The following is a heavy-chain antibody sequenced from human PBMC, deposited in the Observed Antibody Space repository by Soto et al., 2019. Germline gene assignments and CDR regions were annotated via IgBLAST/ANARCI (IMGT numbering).Heavy chain of an antibody. CDR2: ISYDGSNK. CDR1: GCTFSSYG. D-gene: IGHD6-6*01. J-gene: IGHJ2*01. V-gene: IGHV3-30*18. CDR3: AQDLKSIAARRSYWYFDI. Sequence: GGSRRRSCAASGCTFSSYGMHWVRQAPGKGLEWVAVISYDGSNKYYADSVKCRFTISRDNSKNTLYLQMNSLRAEDTAVYYSAQDLKSIAARRSYWYFDIWGRGTLVTVSS.